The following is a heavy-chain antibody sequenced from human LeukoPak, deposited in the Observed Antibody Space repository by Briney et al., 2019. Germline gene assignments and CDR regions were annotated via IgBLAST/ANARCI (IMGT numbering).Heavy chain of an antibody. CDR1: GGSFSGYY. V-gene: IGHV4-34*01. Sequence: SETLSLTCAVYGGSFSGYYLSWIRQPPGKGLEWIGEINHSVSTNYNPSLKSRVTISVDTSKNPFSLKLSSVTAADTAVYYCARRRGILTGYYGGVGHYYYYYMDVWGKGTTVTISS. CDR2: INHSVST. CDR3: ARRRGILTGYYGGVGHYYYYYMDV. D-gene: IGHD3-9*01. J-gene: IGHJ6*03.